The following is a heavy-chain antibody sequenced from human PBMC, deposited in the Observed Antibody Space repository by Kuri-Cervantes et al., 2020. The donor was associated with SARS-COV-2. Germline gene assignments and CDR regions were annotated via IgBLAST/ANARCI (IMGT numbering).Heavy chain of an antibody. V-gene: IGHV4-59*12. CDR3: ARTARHFDL. Sequence: GSLRLSCTVSGGSISSYYWSWIRQPPGKGLEWIGYIYYSGSTNYNPSLKSRVTISVDTSKDQFSLKLSSVTAADTAVYYRARTARHFDLWGRGTLVTVSS. CDR2: IYYSGST. D-gene: IGHD5-18*01. J-gene: IGHJ2*01. CDR1: GGSISSYY.